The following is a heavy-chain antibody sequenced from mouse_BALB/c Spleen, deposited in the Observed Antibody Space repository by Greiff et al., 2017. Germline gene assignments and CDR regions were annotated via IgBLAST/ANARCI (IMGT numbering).Heavy chain of an antibody. D-gene: IGHD4-1*01. V-gene: IGHV7-3*02. CDR3: ATGNYFDY. CDR2: IRNKANGYTT. Sequence: DVKLQESGGGLVQPGGSLRLSCATSGFTFTDYYMSWVRQPPGKALEWLGFIRNKANGYTTEYSASVKGRFTISRDNSQSILYLQMNTLRAEDSATYYCATGNYFDYWGQGTTLTVSS. J-gene: IGHJ2*01. CDR1: GFTFTDYY.